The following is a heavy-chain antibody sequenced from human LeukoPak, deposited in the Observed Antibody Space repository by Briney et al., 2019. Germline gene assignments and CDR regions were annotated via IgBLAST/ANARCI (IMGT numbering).Heavy chain of an antibody. Sequence: NPSVPLSFTCTGSGGSISSHYWSWIRQPPGKGLEWIGYIYYSGSTNYNPSLKSRVTISVDTSKNQFSLKLSSVTAADTAVYYCARHSEYYDSSGYYFDAFDIWGQGTMVTVSS. V-gene: IGHV4-59*11. CDR2: IYYSGST. CDR3: ARHSEYYDSSGYYFDAFDI. D-gene: IGHD3-22*01. CDR1: GGSISSHY. J-gene: IGHJ3*02.